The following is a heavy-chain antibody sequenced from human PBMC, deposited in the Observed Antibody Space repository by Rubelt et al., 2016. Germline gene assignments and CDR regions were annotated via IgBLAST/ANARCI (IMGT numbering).Heavy chain of an antibody. D-gene: IGHD4-17*01. V-gene: IGHV3-66*01. CDR1: RFTFSNYG. Sequence: ECGGGLVQPGGSLRLSCSASRFTFSNYGMSWVRQAPGKGLEWVSVIYSGGDTYYADSVKGRFTISRDNSKNTLYLQMNSLRAEDTAVYHCARADYGDYAGYWYFDLWGRGTLVTVSS. CDR2: IYSGGDT. J-gene: IGHJ2*01. CDR3: ARADYGDYAGYWYFDL.